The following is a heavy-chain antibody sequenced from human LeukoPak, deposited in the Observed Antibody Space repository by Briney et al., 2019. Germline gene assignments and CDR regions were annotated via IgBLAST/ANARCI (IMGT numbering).Heavy chain of an antibody. CDR3: ARVEWLRSPPIYYFDY. D-gene: IGHD5-12*01. V-gene: IGHV3-23*01. CDR2: ISGSGGST. J-gene: IGHJ4*02. Sequence: PGGSLRLSCAASGFTFSSYAMSWVRQAPGKGLEWVSAISGSGGSTYYADSVKGRFTISRDNAKNSLYLQMNSLRAEDTAVYYCARVEWLRSPPIYYFDYWGQGTLVTVSS. CDR1: GFTFSSYA.